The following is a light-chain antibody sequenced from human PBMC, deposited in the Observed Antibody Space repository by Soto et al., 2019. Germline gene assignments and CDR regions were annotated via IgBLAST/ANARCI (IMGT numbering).Light chain of an antibody. CDR1: QGVSSSY. V-gene: IGKV3-20*01. J-gene: IGKJ4*01. CDR2: GAS. CDR3: QQFGDSLT. Sequence: ETVLTQSPGTLSLSPGERATLSCRASQGVSSSYLAWYQQKPGQAPRLLIYGASTRATGIPDRFSGGGSGTDFTLSVSRLEPEDFAVYYCQQFGDSLTFGGGTKVEI.